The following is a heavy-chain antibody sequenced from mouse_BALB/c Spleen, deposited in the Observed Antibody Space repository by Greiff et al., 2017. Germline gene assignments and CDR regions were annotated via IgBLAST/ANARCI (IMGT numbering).Heavy chain of an antibody. CDR3: ARDGYVY. J-gene: IGHJ2*01. D-gene: IGHD1-2*01. Sequence: DVMLVESGGGLVQPGGSRKLSCAASGFTFSSFGMHWVRQAPEKGLEWVAYISSGSSTIYYADTVKGRFTISRDNPKNTLFLQMTSLRSEDTAMYYCARDGYVYWGQGTTLTVSS. V-gene: IGHV5-17*02. CDR1: GFTFSSFG. CDR2: ISSGSSTI.